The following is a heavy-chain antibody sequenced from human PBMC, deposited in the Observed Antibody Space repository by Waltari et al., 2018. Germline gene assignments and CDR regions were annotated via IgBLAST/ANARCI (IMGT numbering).Heavy chain of an antibody. CDR2: IDSDGSST. Sequence: DVQLVESGGGLVQPVGSLRLSCAASGFPVSTYWMHWVRHGPGTGLMWVSPIDSDGSSTSYEESVRGRFTISRDNAKNTLYLQMNSVRDEDTAVYYCGRARVQGVKYFDYWGRGTLVTVSS. CDR1: GFPVSTYW. D-gene: IGHD3-10*01. CDR3: GRARVQGVKYFDY. V-gene: IGHV3-74*01. J-gene: IGHJ4*02.